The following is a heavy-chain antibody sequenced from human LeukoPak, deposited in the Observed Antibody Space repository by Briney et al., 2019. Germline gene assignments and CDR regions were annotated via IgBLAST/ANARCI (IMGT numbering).Heavy chain of an antibody. J-gene: IGHJ5*02. V-gene: IGHV3-30-3*01. Sequence: PGRSLRLSCAASGFTFSSYAMHWVRQAPGKGLEWVAVISYDGSNKYYADSVKGRFTISRDNSKNTLYLQMNSLRAEDTAVYYCAREIGQRLWSGLWIKYNWFDPWGQGTLVTVSS. CDR2: ISYDGSNK. CDR1: GFTFSSYA. D-gene: IGHD3-3*01. CDR3: AREIGQRLWSGLWIKYNWFDP.